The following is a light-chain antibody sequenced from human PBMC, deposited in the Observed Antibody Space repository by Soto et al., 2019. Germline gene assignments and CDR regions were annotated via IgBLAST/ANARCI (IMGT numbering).Light chain of an antibody. CDR1: QRVYSSY. V-gene: IGKV3-20*01. CDR3: HQYASSPWT. CDR2: DAS. Sequence: IMLTQSPGTLSLAPGERVTLSCRASQRVYSSYLAWYQQRPGQAPRLLFYDASIRATGIPDRFSGSGSGTDFSLTISRLEPEDFAVYYCHQYASSPWTFGQGTKVDNK. J-gene: IGKJ1*01.